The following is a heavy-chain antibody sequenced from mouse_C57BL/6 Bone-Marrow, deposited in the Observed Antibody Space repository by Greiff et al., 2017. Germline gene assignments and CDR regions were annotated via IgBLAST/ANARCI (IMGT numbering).Heavy chain of an antibody. J-gene: IGHJ2*01. CDR1: GYTFTNYW. D-gene: IGHD2-3*01. V-gene: IGHV1-63*01. CDR3: ARSAGWLLSYFDY. Sequence: VQRVESGAELVRPGTSVKMSCKASGYTFTNYWIGWAKQRPGHGLEWIGDIYPGGGYTNYNEKFKGKATLTADKSSSTAYMQFSSLTSEDSAIYYCARSAGWLLSYFDYWGQGTTLTVSS. CDR2: IYPGGGYT.